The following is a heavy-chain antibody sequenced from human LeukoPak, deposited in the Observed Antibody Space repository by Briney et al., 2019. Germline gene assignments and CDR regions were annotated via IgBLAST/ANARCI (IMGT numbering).Heavy chain of an antibody. V-gene: IGHV4-39*07. D-gene: IGHD3-22*01. CDR3: ARDSYDSSGYSVN. CDR1: GGSISSSRDY. CDR2: IFYGGST. J-gene: IGHJ4*02. Sequence: KASEALSLTCTVSGGSISSSRDYWGWIRQPPGKGLEWIGNIFYGGSTYYNPSLKSRVTMSVDTSKNQFSLKLSSVTAADTAVYYCARDSYDSSGYSVNWGQGTLVTVSS.